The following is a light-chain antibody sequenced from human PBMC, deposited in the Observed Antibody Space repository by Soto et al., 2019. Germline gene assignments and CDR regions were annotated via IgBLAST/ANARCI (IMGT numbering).Light chain of an antibody. CDR2: EGS. Sequence: QSALTQPASVSGSPGQSITISCTGTSSDVGSYNLVSWYQQHPGKAPKLMIYEGSKRPSGVSNRFSGSKSGNTASLTISGLQAEDEADDYCCSYAGSSTYVVFGGGTKLPVL. V-gene: IGLV2-23*01. CDR3: CSYAGSSTYVV. J-gene: IGLJ2*01. CDR1: SSDVGSYNL.